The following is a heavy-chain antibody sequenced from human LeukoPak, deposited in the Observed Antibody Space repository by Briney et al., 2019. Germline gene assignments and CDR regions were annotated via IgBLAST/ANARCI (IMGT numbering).Heavy chain of an antibody. J-gene: IGHJ5*02. Sequence: SETLSLTCTVSGGSISSTNYYWGWIRQPPGKGLEWIGSIYYSGNTYYTPSLKSRVTISVDTSKNQFSLKLSSVTAADTAVYYCAREIVVTPPGWLDPWGQGTLVTVSS. CDR1: GGSISSTNYY. CDR3: AREIVVTPPGWLDP. V-gene: IGHV4-39*07. D-gene: IGHD3-22*01. CDR2: IYYSGNT.